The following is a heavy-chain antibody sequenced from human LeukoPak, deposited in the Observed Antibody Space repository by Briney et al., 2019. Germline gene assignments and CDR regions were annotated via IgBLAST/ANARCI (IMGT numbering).Heavy chain of an antibody. J-gene: IGHJ4*02. CDR3: ARAGSGALHGYFDY. D-gene: IGHD4-4*01. Sequence: PGGSLRLSCAASGFTFSSYGMHWVRQAPGKGLEWVAVIWYDGSNKYYADSVKGRFTISRDNSKNTLYLQMNSLRAEDTAVYYCARAGSGALHGYFDYWGQGALVTVSS. CDR1: GFTFSSYG. V-gene: IGHV3-33*01. CDR2: IWYDGSNK.